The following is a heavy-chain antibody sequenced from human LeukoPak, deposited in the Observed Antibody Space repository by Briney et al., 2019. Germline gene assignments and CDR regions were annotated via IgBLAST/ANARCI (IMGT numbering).Heavy chain of an antibody. CDR2: VNLQGST. CDR3: AREGGPYRPLDY. J-gene: IGHJ4*02. Sequence: PSETLSLTCGVSGGSITNTNYWTWVRHPPGKVLEWIGEVNLQGSTNYNPSLMGRVAISVDTSENHISLHLTSVTAADTAVYYCAREGGPYRPLDYSGQGTLVTVSS. CDR1: GGSITNTNY. V-gene: IGHV4-4*02.